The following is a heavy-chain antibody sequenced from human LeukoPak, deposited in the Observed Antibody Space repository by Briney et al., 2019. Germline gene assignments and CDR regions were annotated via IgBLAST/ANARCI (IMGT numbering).Heavy chain of an antibody. CDR1: GGSISSGDYY. J-gene: IGHJ4*02. CDR3: AALQRPAAIDY. V-gene: IGHV4-30-4*01. Sequence: SETLSLTCTVSGGSISSGDYYWSWIRQPPGKGLEWIGYINYSGRTYSNPSLKSRVTISVDTSKNQFSLNLTSVTAADTAVYYCAALQRPAAIDYWGQGTLVTVSS. D-gene: IGHD2-2*01. CDR2: INYSGRT.